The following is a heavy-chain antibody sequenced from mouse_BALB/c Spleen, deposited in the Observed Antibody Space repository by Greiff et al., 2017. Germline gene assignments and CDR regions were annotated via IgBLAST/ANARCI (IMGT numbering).Heavy chain of an antibody. J-gene: IGHJ4*01. Sequence: VKLVESGPQLVRPGASVKISCKASGYSFTSYWMHWVKQRPGQGLEWIGMIDPSDSETRLNQKFKDKATLTVDKSSSTAYMQLSSPTSEDSAVYYCARRGMNRYGYAMDYWGQGTSVTVSS. V-gene: IGHV1S126*01. CDR2: IDPSDSET. CDR3: ARRGMNRYGYAMDY. D-gene: IGHD2-14*01. CDR1: GYSFTSYW.